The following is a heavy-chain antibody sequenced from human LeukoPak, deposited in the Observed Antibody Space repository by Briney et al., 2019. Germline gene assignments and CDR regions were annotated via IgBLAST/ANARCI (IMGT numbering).Heavy chain of an antibody. CDR3: ARRMGGHCSGGSCYSIDY. CDR1: GYSFTSYW. CDR2: IYPGDSDT. Sequence: GESLKISCKGSGYSFTSYWIGWVRQMPGKGLEWMGIIYPGDSDTRYSPSFQGQVTISADKSISTACLQWSSLKASDTAMYYCARRMGGHCSGGSCYSIDYWGQGTLVTVSS. J-gene: IGHJ4*02. V-gene: IGHV5-51*01. D-gene: IGHD2-15*01.